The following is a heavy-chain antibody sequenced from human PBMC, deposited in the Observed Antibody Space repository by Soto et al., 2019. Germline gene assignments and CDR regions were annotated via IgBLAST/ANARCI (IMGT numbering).Heavy chain of an antibody. D-gene: IGHD3-22*01. Sequence: SETLSLTCTVSGGSFSNDGYYWSWIRQHPVKGLEWIGYIYYSGSTYYNPSLQSRVTISLDTSKNQFSLKLSSVTAADTAVYYCASLSAGHYYDSSGYYLAHWGQGTLVTVSS. CDR2: IYYSGST. CDR1: GGSFSNDGYY. J-gene: IGHJ4*02. CDR3: ASLSAGHYYDSSGYYLAH. V-gene: IGHV4-31*03.